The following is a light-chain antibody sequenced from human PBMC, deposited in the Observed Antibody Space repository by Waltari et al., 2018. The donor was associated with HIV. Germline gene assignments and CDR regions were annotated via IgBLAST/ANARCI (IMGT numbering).Light chain of an antibody. CDR3: VVWDDSLSGVV. CDR2: RDN. Sequence: SAVTQSPSAPGTPGQSVTIPCSGSRSDIRRTNVTWYQHLPGPAPKLPIYRDNQRPSGVPDRISGSRSGTSASLAISGLRSEDEAVYYCVVWDDSLSGVVFGGGTSLTVL. CDR1: RSDIRRTN. V-gene: IGLV1-47*01. J-gene: IGLJ2*01.